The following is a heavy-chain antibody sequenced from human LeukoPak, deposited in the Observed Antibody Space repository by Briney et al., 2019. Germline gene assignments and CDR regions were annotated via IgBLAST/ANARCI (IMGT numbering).Heavy chain of an antibody. V-gene: IGHV4-59*01. D-gene: IGHD3-9*01. Sequence: PSETLSLTCTVSGGSISSYYWSWIRQPPGKGLEWIGYIYYSGSTNYNPSLKSRVTISVDTSKNQFSLKLSSVTAADTAVYYCARVGLYYDILTGYFPNHFDYWGQGTLVTVSS. CDR2: IYYSGST. J-gene: IGHJ4*02. CDR1: GGSISSYY. CDR3: ARVGLYYDILTGYFPNHFDY.